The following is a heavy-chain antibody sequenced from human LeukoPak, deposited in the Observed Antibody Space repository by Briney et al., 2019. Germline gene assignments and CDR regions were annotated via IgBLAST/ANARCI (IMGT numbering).Heavy chain of an antibody. J-gene: IGHJ6*03. V-gene: IGHV3-48*01. CDR3: ARGLYYIDV. CDR2: ISGSTSVI. Sequence: GGSLRLSCAASGFTFSTHTMARVRQAPGKGLEWVSYISGSTSVIYYADSVKGRFTIPRDNAKNSLYLQMNSLRTEDTAIYYCARGLYYIDVWGNGTAVTVS. CDR1: GFTFSTHT.